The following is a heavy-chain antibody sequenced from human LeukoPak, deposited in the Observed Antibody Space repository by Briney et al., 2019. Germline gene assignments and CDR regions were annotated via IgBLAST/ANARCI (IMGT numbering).Heavy chain of an antibody. J-gene: IGHJ3*02. D-gene: IGHD2-2*01. CDR3: VKDSEESTSLDAAFDM. CDR2: ITWSGGII. Sequence: GRSLRLSCVVSGFTFDDYAMHWVRQTPGKGLEWVSGITWSGGIIGYADAVGGRFSISRDNARNSLYLEMNSLKTEDTALYYCVKDSEESTSLDAAFDMWGQGTMVTVSS. CDR1: GFTFDDYA. V-gene: IGHV3-9*01.